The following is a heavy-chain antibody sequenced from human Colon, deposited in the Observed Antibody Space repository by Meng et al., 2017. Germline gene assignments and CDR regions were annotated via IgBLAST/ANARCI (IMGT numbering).Heavy chain of an antibody. D-gene: IGHD3-3*01. Sequence: ASVKVSCKPSGYTFTKYAVQWVRQAPGQGLEWMGWITAGNGKTKISQKFQGRVTITTDTSASTGYMELTNLRSEDTAVYYCARGFWSGFADNHGIDVWGQGTTVTVSS. CDR1: GYTFTKYA. V-gene: IGHV1-3*01. CDR3: ARGFWSGFADNHGIDV. CDR2: ITAGNGKT. J-gene: IGHJ6*02.